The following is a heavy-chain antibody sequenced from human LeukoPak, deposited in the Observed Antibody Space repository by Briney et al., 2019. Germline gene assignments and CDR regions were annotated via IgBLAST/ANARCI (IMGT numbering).Heavy chain of an antibody. CDR1: GFTFSSYA. J-gene: IGHJ3*02. D-gene: IGHD3-22*01. V-gene: IGHV3-23*01. CDR3: AKGLATMIVVVIRAFDI. CDR2: ISGSGDST. Sequence: GGSLRLSCAASGFTFSSYAMSWVRQAPGKGLEWISAISGSGDSTYYADSVKGRFTISRDNSKNTLYLQMNSLRAEDTAVYYCAKGLATMIVVVIRAFDIWGQGTMVTVSS.